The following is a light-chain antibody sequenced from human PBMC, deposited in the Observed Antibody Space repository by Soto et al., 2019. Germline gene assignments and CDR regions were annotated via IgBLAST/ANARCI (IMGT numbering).Light chain of an antibody. CDR1: SSDVGGYNY. CDR3: TSYTSSNSIE. V-gene: IGLV2-14*01. Sequence: QSVLTQPASVSGSPGQSITISCTGSSSDVGGYNYVSWYQHQPGKAPKLVIYEVKNRPSGVSHRFSASKSGNTASLTISGLQAEDEGDYYCTSYTSSNSIEFGGGTQLTVL. CDR2: EVK. J-gene: IGLJ2*01.